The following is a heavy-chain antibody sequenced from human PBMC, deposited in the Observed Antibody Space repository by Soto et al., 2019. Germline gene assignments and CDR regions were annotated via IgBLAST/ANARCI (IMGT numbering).Heavy chain of an antibody. V-gene: IGHV1-69*02. D-gene: IGHD4-17*01. CDR3: ASDTTDRGWYFDL. Sequence: SVKVSCKASGGTFSSYTISWVRQAPGQGLEWMGRIIPILGIANYAQKFQGRVTITADKSTSTAYMELSSLRSEDTAVYYCASDTTDRGWYFDLWGRGTLVTVSS. J-gene: IGHJ2*01. CDR2: IIPILGIA. CDR1: GGTFSSYT.